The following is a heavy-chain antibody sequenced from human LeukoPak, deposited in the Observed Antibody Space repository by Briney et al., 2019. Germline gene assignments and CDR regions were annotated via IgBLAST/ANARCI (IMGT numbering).Heavy chain of an antibody. CDR1: GFTFSSYW. D-gene: IGHD2-21*02. CDR3: AKDGGGDSYNWFDP. V-gene: IGHV3-7*03. Sequence: GGSLRLSCAASGFTFSSYWMSWVRQAPGKGLEWVANIKQDGSEKYYVDSVKGRFTISRDNAKNSLYLQMNSLRAEDTAVYYCAKDGGGDSYNWFDPWGQGTLVTVSS. CDR2: IKQDGSEK. J-gene: IGHJ5*02.